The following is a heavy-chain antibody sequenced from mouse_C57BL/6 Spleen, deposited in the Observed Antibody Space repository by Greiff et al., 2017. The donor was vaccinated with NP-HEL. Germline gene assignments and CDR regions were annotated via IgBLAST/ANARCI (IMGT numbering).Heavy chain of an antibody. D-gene: IGHD1-1*01. V-gene: IGHV1-82*01. CDR1: GYAFSSSW. Sequence: VKLQQSGPELVKPGASVKISCKASGYAFSSSWMNWVKQRPGKGLEWIGRIYPGDGDTNYNGKFKGKATLTADKSSSTAYMQLSSLTSEDSAVYFCARSDSYGSSWFAYWGQGTLVTVSA. CDR2: IYPGDGDT. CDR3: ARSDSYGSSWFAY. J-gene: IGHJ3*01.